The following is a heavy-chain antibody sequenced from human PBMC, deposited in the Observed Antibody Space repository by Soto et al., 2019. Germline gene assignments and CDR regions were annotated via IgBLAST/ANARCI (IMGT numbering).Heavy chain of an antibody. V-gene: IGHV2-5*02. CDR3: EYRAIYSGSYWDGGYFDS. CDR1: GFSLQTSGVG. D-gene: IGHD1-26*01. J-gene: IGHJ4*02. Sequence: QITLRESGPTRVRPTQTLSLTCTFSGFSLQTSGVGVGWIRQPPGEALEWLALIYWDNDKRYNPSLRSRLSIIKDTAENQVVLIMTNIDPVNTATYYFEYRAIYSGSYWDGGYFDSWGQGTLITVSS. CDR2: IYWDNDK.